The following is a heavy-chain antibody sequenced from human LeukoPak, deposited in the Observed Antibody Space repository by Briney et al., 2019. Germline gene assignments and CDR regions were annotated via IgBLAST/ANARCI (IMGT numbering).Heavy chain of an antibody. V-gene: IGHV4-61*09. CDR2: IFTSGST. CDR1: GGSISSGTYY. J-gene: IGHJ4*02. Sequence: SQTLSLTCTVSGGSISSGTYYWSWIRQPAGKGLEWIGHIFTSGSTNYNPSLKSRVTISVDTSKNQFSLKLTAVTAADTAVYYCARNTYYYHSGTYFDYWGQGILVTVSS. D-gene: IGHD3-10*01. CDR3: ARNTYYYHSGTYFDY.